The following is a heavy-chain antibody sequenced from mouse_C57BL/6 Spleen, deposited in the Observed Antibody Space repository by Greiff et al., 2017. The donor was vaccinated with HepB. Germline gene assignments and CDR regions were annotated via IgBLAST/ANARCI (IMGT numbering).Heavy chain of an antibody. J-gene: IGHJ2*01. D-gene: IGHD2-5*01. CDR3: ARSGSNYGGYYFDY. Sequence: EVQLQQSGPELVKPGASVKISCKASGYSFTGYYMNWVKQSPEKSLEWIGEINPSTGGTTYNQKFKAKATLTLDKSSSTAYMQLKSLTSEDSAVYYCARSGSNYGGYYFDYWGQGTTLTVSS. CDR2: INPSTGGT. CDR1: GYSFTGYY. V-gene: IGHV1-42*01.